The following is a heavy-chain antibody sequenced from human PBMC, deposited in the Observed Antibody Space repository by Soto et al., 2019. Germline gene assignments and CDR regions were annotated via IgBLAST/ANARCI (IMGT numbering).Heavy chain of an antibody. D-gene: IGHD3-22*01. Sequence: GGSLRLSCAASGFTFSSYGMHWVRQAPGKGLEWVAVISYDGSNKYYADSVKGRFTISRDNSKNTLYLQMNSLRAEDTAVYYCAKEGSYDSGGRGGFFDSGGKGPLVTVPS. CDR2: ISYDGSNK. CDR1: GFTFSSYG. J-gene: IGHJ4*02. V-gene: IGHV3-30*18. CDR3: AKEGSYDSGGRGGFFDS.